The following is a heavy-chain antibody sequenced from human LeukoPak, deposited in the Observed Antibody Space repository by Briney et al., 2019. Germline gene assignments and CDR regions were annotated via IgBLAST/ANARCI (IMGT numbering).Heavy chain of an antibody. D-gene: IGHD1-26*01. CDR2: LTGNGGSA. CDR3: ARDSGSYRQPTDY. Sequence: GGSLRLSCAASGFTFSTYAMTWVRQAPGKGLEWVSSLTGNGGSAYYADSVKGRFTISRDNSKNTLYLQMNSLRAEDTAVCHCARDSGSYRQPTDYWGQGTLVTVSS. CDR1: GFTFSTYA. J-gene: IGHJ4*02. V-gene: IGHV3-23*01.